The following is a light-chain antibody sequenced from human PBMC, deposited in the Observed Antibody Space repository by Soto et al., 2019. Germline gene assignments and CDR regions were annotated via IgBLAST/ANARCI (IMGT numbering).Light chain of an antibody. CDR3: KQYNQWPIT. J-gene: IGKJ5*01. V-gene: IGKV3-15*01. CDR1: QSAGTN. Sequence: EIVMTQSIDTMTVSPGERDTTSRRASQSAGTNLAWYQQKPGQDHRIIIHGAFTRATGIKDRFSGSGSGTEFTLTIRSMQSEDFAVFYCKQYNQWPITFGQWPRLELK. CDR2: GAF.